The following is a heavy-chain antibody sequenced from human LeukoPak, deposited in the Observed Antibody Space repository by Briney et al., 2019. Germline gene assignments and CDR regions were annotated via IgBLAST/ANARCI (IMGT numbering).Heavy chain of an antibody. CDR1: GFDYGIYP. CDR2: IYGNGGGT. D-gene: IGHD1-14*01. CDR3: AKDEKPDGLWSIDY. J-gene: IGHJ4*02. Sequence: GGSVRLSCSASGFDYGIYPMIWLRHPPGKGVEWVSGIYGNGGGTFYADSVKDRFTISRDNSNNMVWLQMNSLRAEDTAIYYCAKDEKPDGLWSIDYWGQGTLVTVSS. V-gene: IGHV3-23*01.